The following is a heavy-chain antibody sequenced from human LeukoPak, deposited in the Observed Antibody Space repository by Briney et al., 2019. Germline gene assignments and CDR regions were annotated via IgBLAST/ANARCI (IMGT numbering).Heavy chain of an antibody. V-gene: IGHV4-34*01. CDR2: INHSGST. Sequence: SETLSLTCAVYGGSFSGYYWSWIRQPPGKGLEWIGEINHSGSTNYNQSLKSRVTISVDTSKNQFSLKLSSVTAADTAVYYCSRTPRIQLWRRNHAFDIWGQGTMVTVSS. D-gene: IGHD5-18*01. CDR1: GGSFSGYY. CDR3: SRTPRIQLWRRNHAFDI. J-gene: IGHJ3*02.